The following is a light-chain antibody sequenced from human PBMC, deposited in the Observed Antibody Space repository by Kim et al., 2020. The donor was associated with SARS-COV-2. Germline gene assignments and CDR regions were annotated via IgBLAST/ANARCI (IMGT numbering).Light chain of an antibody. J-gene: IGLJ2*01. CDR1: NIGSKS. V-gene: IGLV3-21*04. CDR2: YDS. Sequence: PGKTARMTCGGNNIGSKSVHWYQQKPGQAPVMVIYYDSDRPSGIPERFSGSNSGNTATLTISRVEAGDEADYYCQVWDSSSDHVVFGGGTQLTVL. CDR3: QVWDSSSDHVV.